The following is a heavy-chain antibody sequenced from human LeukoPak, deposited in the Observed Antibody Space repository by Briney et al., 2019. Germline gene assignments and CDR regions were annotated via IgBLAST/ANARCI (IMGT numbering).Heavy chain of an antibody. V-gene: IGHV3-23*01. Sequence: PGGSLRLSCAASGFTFSTYDMSWVRQAPGKGLEWVSAITSSGDGTYYAGSVKGRFTISRDNSKNTLYLQMDNLRAEDTAVYYCAKDRPNYYGNNGHYYRRNGDSWGQGTLVTVSS. CDR2: ITSSGDGT. J-gene: IGHJ5*01. CDR3: AKDRPNYYGNNGHYYRRNGDS. D-gene: IGHD3-22*01. CDR1: GFTFSTYD.